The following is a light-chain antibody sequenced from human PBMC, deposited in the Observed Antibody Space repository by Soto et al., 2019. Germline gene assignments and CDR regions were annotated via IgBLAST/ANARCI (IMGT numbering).Light chain of an antibody. Sequence: DIQMTQSPSALSASVGDRVIITCRASQTISSHLNWYQQKPGKAPKLLIYAASSLQSGVPSRFSGSGSGTDFTLTISSLQPEDFATYYCQQSYSTPRITFGQGTRLEIK. CDR2: AAS. CDR1: QTISSH. CDR3: QQSYSTPRIT. V-gene: IGKV1-39*01. J-gene: IGKJ5*01.